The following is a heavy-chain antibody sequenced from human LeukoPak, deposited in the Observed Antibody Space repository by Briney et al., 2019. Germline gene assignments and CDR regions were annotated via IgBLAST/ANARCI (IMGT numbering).Heavy chain of an antibody. CDR3: ARDGGGLYCTNGVCYNSWFDP. J-gene: IGHJ5*02. D-gene: IGHD2-8*01. CDR1: GGTFSSYA. V-gene: IGHV1-69*05. CDR2: IIPIFGTA. Sequence: ASVKVSCKASGGTFSSYAISWVRQAPGQGLEWMGRIIPIFGTANYAQKFQGRVTITTDESTSTAYMELSSLTSEDTAVYYCARDGGGLYCTNGVCYNSWFDPWGQGTLVTVSS.